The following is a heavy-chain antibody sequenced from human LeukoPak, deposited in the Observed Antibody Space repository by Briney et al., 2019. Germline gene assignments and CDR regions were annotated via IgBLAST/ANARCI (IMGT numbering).Heavy chain of an antibody. V-gene: IGHV3-7*03. J-gene: IGHJ4*02. CDR1: GFTFRNYW. CDR2: INQDGSER. Sequence: GGSLRLSCEASGFTFRNYWMSWVCQAPGKGLECVASINQDGSERYYVDSVTGRFTISRDNSKNLVYLQMNTLRAEDTSIYYCASGVVFDFWGQGILVTVSS. D-gene: IGHD3-3*01. CDR3: ASGVVFDF.